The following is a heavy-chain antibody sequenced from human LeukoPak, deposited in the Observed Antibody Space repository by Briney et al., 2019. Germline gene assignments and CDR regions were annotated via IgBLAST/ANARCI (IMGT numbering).Heavy chain of an antibody. V-gene: IGHV3-23*01. CDR3: ARAPIAVAGTRQPVDY. J-gene: IGHJ4*02. Sequence: GGSLRLSCATSGFTFSSYAMSWVRQAPGKGLEWVSAISGSGDSTCYADSVKGRFTISRDNSKNTLYLQMNSLRAEDTALYYCARAPIAVAGTRQPVDYWGQGTLVTVSS. CDR1: GFTFSSYA. D-gene: IGHD6-19*01. CDR2: ISGSGDST.